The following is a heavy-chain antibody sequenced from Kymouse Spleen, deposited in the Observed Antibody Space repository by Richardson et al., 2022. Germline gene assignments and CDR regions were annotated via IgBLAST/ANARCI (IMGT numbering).Heavy chain of an antibody. CDR1: GFTFSSYG. D-gene: IGHD3-10*01. CDR3: AKDRSTYYYGSGSYRPYYYYGMDV. J-gene: IGHJ6*02. V-gene: IGHV3-30*18. Sequence: QVQLVESGGGVVQPGRSLRLSCAASGFTFSSYGMHWVRQAPGKGLEWVAVISYDGSNKYYADSVKGRFTISRDNSKNTLYLQMNSLRAEDTAVYYCAKDRSTYYYGSGSYRPYYYYGMDVWGQGTTVTVSS. CDR2: ISYDGSNK.